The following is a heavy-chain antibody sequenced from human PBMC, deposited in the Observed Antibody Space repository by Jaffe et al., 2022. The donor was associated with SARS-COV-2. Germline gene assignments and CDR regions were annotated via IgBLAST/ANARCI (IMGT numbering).Heavy chain of an antibody. Sequence: EVQLVESGGGVVQPGGSLRLSCAGSGFPFDDYSMHWVRQPPGKGLEWVSLISWDGGLTHYADSVKGRFTISRDNNKDSLYLEMNSLRTEDTALYYCAKGPEVINMNSYFDHWGLGTLVTVSS. CDR1: GFPFDDYS. J-gene: IGHJ4*02. CDR3: AKGPEVINMNSYFDH. D-gene: IGHD3-22*01. V-gene: IGHV3-43*01. CDR2: ISWDGGLT.